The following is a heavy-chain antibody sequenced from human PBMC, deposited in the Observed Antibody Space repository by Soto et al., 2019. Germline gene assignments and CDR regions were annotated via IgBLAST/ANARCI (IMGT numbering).Heavy chain of an antibody. J-gene: IGHJ4*02. CDR3: AKLRWPQSGVDY. D-gene: IGHD4-17*01. CDR1: GFTFSSYS. Sequence: GGSLRLSCAASGFTFSSYSMNWVRQAPGKGLEWVSSISSSSSYIYYADSVKGRFTISRDNAKNSLYLQMNSLRAEDTAVYYCAKLRWPQSGVDYWGQGTLVTVSS. CDR2: ISSSSSYI. V-gene: IGHV3-21*01.